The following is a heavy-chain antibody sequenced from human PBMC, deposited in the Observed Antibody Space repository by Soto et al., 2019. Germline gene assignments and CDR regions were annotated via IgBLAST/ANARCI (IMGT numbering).Heavy chain of an antibody. CDR1: GYTFTRYY. Sequence: GASVKVSCKASGYTFTRYYMHWVRQAPGQGLEWMGIINPSGGSTTYAQKFQGRVTMTRDTSTSTVYMELSSLRSEDTAVYYCGRGDWNYYYGMDVWGQGNTVTVSS. CDR3: GRGDWNYYYGMDV. D-gene: IGHD2-21*01. J-gene: IGHJ6*02. CDR2: INPSGGST. V-gene: IGHV1-46*03.